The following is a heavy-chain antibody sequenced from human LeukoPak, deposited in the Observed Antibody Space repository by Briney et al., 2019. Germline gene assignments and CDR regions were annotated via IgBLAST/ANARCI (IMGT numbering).Heavy chain of an antibody. CDR2: IIISSSYM. D-gene: IGHD2-21*01. CDR3: ARGEPYCSGDCYFY. J-gene: IGHJ4*02. V-gene: IGHV3-21*01. Sequence: EPGGSLRLSCAASGFTFSTYTMSWVRQAPGKGLEWVSSIIISSSYMYYADSVKGRFTISRDNAKNSLYLQMNSLRAEDTAVYYCARGEPYCSGDCYFYWGQGTLVTVSS. CDR1: GFTFSTYT.